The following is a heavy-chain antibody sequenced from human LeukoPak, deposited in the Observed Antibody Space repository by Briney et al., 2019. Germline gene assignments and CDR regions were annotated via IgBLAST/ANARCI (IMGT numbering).Heavy chain of an antibody. Sequence: GGSLRLSCAASGFSFSSYSMNWVRQAPGKGLEWVSSISSSSNYIYYADSGKGRFTISRDNAKNSLYLQMNSLRAEDTAVYYCATARGYNYGSFDYWGQGTLVTVSS. D-gene: IGHD5-18*01. V-gene: IGHV3-21*01. CDR3: ATARGYNYGSFDY. J-gene: IGHJ4*02. CDR2: ISSSSNYI. CDR1: GFSFSSYS.